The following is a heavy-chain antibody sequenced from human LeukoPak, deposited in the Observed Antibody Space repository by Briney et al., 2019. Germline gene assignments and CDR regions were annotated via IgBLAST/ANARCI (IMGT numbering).Heavy chain of an antibody. CDR3: ARSRCSGGSCYAWGAAFDI. J-gene: IGHJ3*02. V-gene: IGHV3-30-3*01. D-gene: IGHD2-15*01. CDR1: GFTFSSYA. Sequence: GGSLRLSCAASGFTFSSYAMHWVRQAPGKGLEWVAVISHDGSNKYYADSVKGRFTISRDNAKNSLYLQMNSLRDEDTAVYYCARSRCSGGSCYAWGAAFDIWGQGTMVTVSS. CDR2: ISHDGSNK.